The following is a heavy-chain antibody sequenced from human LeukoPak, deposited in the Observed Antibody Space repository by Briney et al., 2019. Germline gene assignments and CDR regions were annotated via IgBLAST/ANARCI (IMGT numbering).Heavy chain of an antibody. CDR2: ISYDGSNK. V-gene: IGHV3-30-3*01. Sequence: GGSLRLSCAASGFTFSSYAMHWVRQAPGKGLEGVAVISYDGSNKYYADSVKGRFTISRDNSKNTLYLQMNSLRAEDTAVYYCARAMIGSNDYWGQGTLVTVSS. D-gene: IGHD3-22*01. CDR3: ARAMIGSNDY. J-gene: IGHJ4*02. CDR1: GFTFSSYA.